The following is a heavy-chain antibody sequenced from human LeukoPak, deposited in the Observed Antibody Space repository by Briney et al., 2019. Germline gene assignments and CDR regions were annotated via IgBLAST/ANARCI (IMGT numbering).Heavy chain of an antibody. CDR2: MNPISGIT. V-gene: IGHV1-8*01. D-gene: IGHD1-26*01. CDR1: GYTFTNFD. J-gene: IGHJ5*02. CDR3: TRGVGATEGRYNWFDP. Sequence: ASVKVSCKASGYTFTNFDVNWVRQAAGQGPEWMGWMNPISGITGYAENFQGRVTITRDTSISTAYMELSSLMLEDTAVYYCTRGVGATEGRYNWFDPWGQGTPVTVSS.